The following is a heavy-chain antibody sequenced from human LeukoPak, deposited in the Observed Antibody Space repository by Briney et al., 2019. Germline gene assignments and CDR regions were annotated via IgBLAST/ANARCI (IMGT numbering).Heavy chain of an antibody. Sequence: GGSLRLSCAASGFTFSSYAMHWVRQAPGKGLEWVSAMSGSGGSTYYADSVKGRFTISRDNSKNTLYLQMNSLKTEDTAVYYCSRDQTPYYWGQGTLVTVSS. D-gene: IGHD5-24*01. CDR3: SRDQTPYY. J-gene: IGHJ4*02. CDR1: GFTFSSYA. V-gene: IGHV3-23*01. CDR2: MSGSGGST.